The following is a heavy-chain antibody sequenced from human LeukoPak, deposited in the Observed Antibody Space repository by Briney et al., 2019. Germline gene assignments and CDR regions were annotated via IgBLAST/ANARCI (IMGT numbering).Heavy chain of an antibody. Sequence: GGSLRLSCAASGFTFSNYNMNWVRQAPGKGLEWVSSISSSSIDIYYADSVKGRFTISRDNAKNSLYLQMNSLRVEDTAVYYCARVGRAYSSSWYYYYYYYYGMDVWGQGTTVTVSS. D-gene: IGHD6-13*01. CDR1: GFTFSNYN. J-gene: IGHJ6*02. CDR2: ISSSSIDI. V-gene: IGHV3-21*01. CDR3: ARVGRAYSSSWYYYYYYYYGMDV.